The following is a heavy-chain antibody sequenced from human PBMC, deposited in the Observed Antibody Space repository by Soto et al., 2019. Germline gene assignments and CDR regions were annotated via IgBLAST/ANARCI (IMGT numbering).Heavy chain of an antibody. Sequence: EVQLVESGGGLVQPGGSLRLSCAAYGFTVSSNYMSWVRQAPGKGLEWVSVIYSGGSTYYADSVKGRFTISRDNSKNTLYLQMNSLRAEDTAVYYCARGGEGYYYYMDVWGKGTTVTVSS. D-gene: IGHD3-16*01. J-gene: IGHJ6*03. CDR1: GFTVSSNY. V-gene: IGHV3-66*01. CDR3: ARGGEGYYYYMDV. CDR2: IYSGGST.